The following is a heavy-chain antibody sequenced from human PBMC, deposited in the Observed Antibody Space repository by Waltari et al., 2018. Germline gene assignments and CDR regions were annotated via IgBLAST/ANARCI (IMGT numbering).Heavy chain of an antibody. CDR1: VYSIISGYY. Sequence: VQLHESGPGLVKPSETMSFTCAVSVYSIISGYYWGWLRKSPGKGLEWIGSIYHRGITYYNPSLKSRVTISVDTSKTQFSLKLSSVTAADTAVYYCARDTYDSSGYYLSWFDPWGQGTLVTVSS. V-gene: IGHV4-38-2*02. CDR3: ARDTYDSSGYYLSWFDP. J-gene: IGHJ5*02. CDR2: IYHRGIT. D-gene: IGHD3-22*01.